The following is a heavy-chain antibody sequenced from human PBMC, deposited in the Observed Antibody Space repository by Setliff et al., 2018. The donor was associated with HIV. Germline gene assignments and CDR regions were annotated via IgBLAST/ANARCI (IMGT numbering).Heavy chain of an antibody. CDR3: AKKTAAYTSGSWLHY. J-gene: IGHJ4*02. CDR1: GFTFSSYG. D-gene: IGHD3-10*01. CDR2: IRHNGRNQ. V-gene: IGHV3-30*02. Sequence: GGSLRLSCAASGFTFSSYGMHWVRQGPGKGLEWVAFIRHNGRNQYYAESVKGRFTVSREKSKSTLYLQMNSLRAEDTAVYYCAKKTAAYTSGSWLHYWGQGTLVTVFS.